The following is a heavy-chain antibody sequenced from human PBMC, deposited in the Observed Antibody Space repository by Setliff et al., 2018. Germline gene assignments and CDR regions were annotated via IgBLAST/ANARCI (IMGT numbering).Heavy chain of an antibody. Sequence: ASVKVSCKVSGYTLTELSMHWVRQAPGKGLEWMGGFDPEDGETIYAQKFQGRVTLTTDDSTSTAYMELSSLRSEDTAVYYCARDWALIRYFDLTLDVWGQGTTVTVSS. V-gene: IGHV1-24*01. J-gene: IGHJ6*02. D-gene: IGHD3-9*01. CDR3: ARDWALIRYFDLTLDV. CDR2: FDPEDGET. CDR1: GYTLTELS.